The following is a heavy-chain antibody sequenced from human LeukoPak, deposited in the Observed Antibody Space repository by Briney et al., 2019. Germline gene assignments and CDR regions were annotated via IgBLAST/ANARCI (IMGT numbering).Heavy chain of an antibody. CDR3: ARVEEGYGSGRRENYYYMDV. J-gene: IGHJ6*03. Sequence: SETLSLTCTVSGGSISSYYWSWIRQPPGKGLEWIGYIYYSGSTNYNPSLKSRVIISVDTSKNQFSLKLSSVTAADTAVYYCARVEEGYGSGRRENYYYMDVWGEGTTVTISS. D-gene: IGHD3-10*01. CDR1: GGSISSYY. CDR2: IYYSGST. V-gene: IGHV4-59*01.